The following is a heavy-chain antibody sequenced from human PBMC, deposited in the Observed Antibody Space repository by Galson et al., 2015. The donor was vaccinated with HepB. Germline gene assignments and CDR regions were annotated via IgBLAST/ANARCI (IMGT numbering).Heavy chain of an antibody. CDR1: GGTFSSYA. D-gene: IGHD2-2*01. CDR3: ASGVVVPAAMPGYYYYYMDV. CDR2: IIPIFGTA. J-gene: IGHJ6*03. V-gene: IGHV1-69*13. Sequence: SVKVSCKASGGTFSSYAISWVRQAPGQGLEWMGGIIPIFGTANYAQKFQGRVTITADESTSTAYMELSSLRSEDTAVYYCASGVVVPAAMPGYYYYYMDVWGKGTTVTVSS.